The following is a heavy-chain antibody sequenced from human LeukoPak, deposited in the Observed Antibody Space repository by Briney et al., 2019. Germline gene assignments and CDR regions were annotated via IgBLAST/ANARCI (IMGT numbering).Heavy chain of an antibody. CDR3: ARTRLWPTGTFDY. Sequence: SETLSLTCAVYGGSFSGYYWSWIRQPPGKGLEWIGEINHSGSTNYNPSLKSRVTISVDTSKNQFSLKVSSVTVADTAVYYCARTRLWPTGTFDYWGQGTLVTVSS. D-gene: IGHD5-18*01. CDR2: INHSGST. CDR1: GGSFSGYY. J-gene: IGHJ4*02. V-gene: IGHV4-34*01.